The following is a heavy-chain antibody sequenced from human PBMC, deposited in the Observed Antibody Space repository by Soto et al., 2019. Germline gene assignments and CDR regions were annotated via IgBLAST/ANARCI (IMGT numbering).Heavy chain of an antibody. D-gene: IGHD6-19*01. CDR1: GFTFSNYA. CDR3: AKDHDGGAWSSADY. V-gene: IGHV3-23*01. Sequence: GGSLRLSCAASGFTFSNYAMSWVRQAPGKGLEWVSVISGSGGSPDYADSVKGRFTISRDNFKNTLYLQMNSLSAEDTAMYYCAKDHDGGAWSSADYWGQGTLVTVSS. CDR2: ISGSGGSP. J-gene: IGHJ4*02.